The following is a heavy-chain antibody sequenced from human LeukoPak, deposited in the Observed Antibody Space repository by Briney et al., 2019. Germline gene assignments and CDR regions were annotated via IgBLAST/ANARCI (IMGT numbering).Heavy chain of an antibody. CDR1: GLIFSDFW. CDR3: ARGHHGLEV. CDR2: LNQDGSVR. Sequence: GGSLRLSCAASGLIFSDFWMSWVRQTPGKGLEWVANLNQDGSVREYLDSVKGRFTISRDNAESSLFLQMDSLRADDTAVYYCARGHHGLEVWGQGTTVTVSS. V-gene: IGHV3-7*03. J-gene: IGHJ6*02.